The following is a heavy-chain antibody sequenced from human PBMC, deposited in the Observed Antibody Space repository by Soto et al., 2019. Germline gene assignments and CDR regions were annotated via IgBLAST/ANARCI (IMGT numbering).Heavy chain of an antibody. D-gene: IGHD1-26*01. V-gene: IGHV1-8*01. CDR1: GYTFTSYD. J-gene: IGHJ6*02. CDR3: ASGGSYSHYFYGMDV. CDR2: MNPNSGNT. Sequence: QVQLVQSGAEVKKPGASVKVSCKASGYTFTSYDINWVRQATGQGLEWMGWMNPNSGNTGYAQKFQGRVTKTRNTSISPAYMELISLRSEDTAVYYCASGGSYSHYFYGMDVWGQGTTVTVSS.